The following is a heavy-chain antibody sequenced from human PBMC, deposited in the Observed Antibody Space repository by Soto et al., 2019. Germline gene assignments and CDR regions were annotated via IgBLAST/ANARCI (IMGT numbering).Heavy chain of an antibody. CDR2: ISGSGDST. Sequence: EVQLLDSGGGLVQPGGSLRLSCAASGFTFSSYAMNWVRQAPGKGLEWVSVISGSGDSTYYAASVKGRFTISRDNSKTTLYLQMNRLSTADTAVYYCARRGPGTYFDYWGQGTLVTVSS. CDR1: GFTFSSYA. J-gene: IGHJ4*02. D-gene: IGHD6-13*01. V-gene: IGHV3-23*01. CDR3: ARRGPGTYFDY.